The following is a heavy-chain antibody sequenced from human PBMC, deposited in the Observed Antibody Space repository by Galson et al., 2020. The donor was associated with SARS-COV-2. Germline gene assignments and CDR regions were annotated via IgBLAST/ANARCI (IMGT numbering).Heavy chain of an antibody. CDR2: IKEDGSEK. J-gene: IGHJ5*02. D-gene: IGHD2-15*01. Sequence: GGSLRLSCAASGFTFSSYWMSWVRQAPGKGLEWVANIKEDGSEKYYVDSVKGRFTISRDNAANSAYLQMNSLSAEDTAVYYCARDCSGGSCYLWGQGTLVTVSS. CDR1: GFTFSSYW. CDR3: ARDCSGGSCYL. V-gene: IGHV3-7*01.